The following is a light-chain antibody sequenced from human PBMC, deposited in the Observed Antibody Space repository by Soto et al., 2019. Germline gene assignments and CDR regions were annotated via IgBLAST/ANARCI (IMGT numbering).Light chain of an antibody. CDR1: QDIRNH. V-gene: IGKV1-6*01. Sequence: AIQMTQSPASLSASVGDRVTITCRASQDIRNHLGWYQQKPGKAPTLMIYGASTLQSGVPSRFSGSGFGTDFTPTITPLQPEDFATYYCLQDHNYLTFGPGTKVDFK. CDR3: LQDHNYLT. CDR2: GAS. J-gene: IGKJ3*01.